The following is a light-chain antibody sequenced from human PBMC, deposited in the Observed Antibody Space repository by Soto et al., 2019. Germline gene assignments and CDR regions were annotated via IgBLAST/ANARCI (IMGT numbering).Light chain of an antibody. V-gene: IGKV2-28*01. Sequence: DIVMTQSPLSLPVTPGEPASISCRSSQSLLHSNGYNYLDWYLQKPVQSPELLIYLGSNRASGVPDRFSVSGSGTDFTLKISRVEAEDVGVYYCMQALQTPPTFGQGTKLEIK. CDR3: MQALQTPPT. CDR2: LGS. J-gene: IGKJ2*01. CDR1: QSLLHSNGYNY.